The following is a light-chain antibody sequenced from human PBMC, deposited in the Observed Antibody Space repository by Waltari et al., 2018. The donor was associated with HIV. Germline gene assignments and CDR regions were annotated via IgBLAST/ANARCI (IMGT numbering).Light chain of an antibody. J-gene: IGLJ2*01. CDR3: AAWDDSLNGVV. V-gene: IGLV1-44*01. Sequence: QSALTQPPSASGTPGQRVTISCSGSSSNIGGNTVNWFQQLPGTAPKLLIYTNNQRPSGVPDRFSGSKSGTSASLAISGLQSEDEADYYCAAWDDSLNGVVFGGGTKLTVL. CDR1: SSNIGGNT. CDR2: TNN.